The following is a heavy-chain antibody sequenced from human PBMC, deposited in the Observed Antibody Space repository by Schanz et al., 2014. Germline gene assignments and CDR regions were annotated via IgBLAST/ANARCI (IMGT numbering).Heavy chain of an antibody. Sequence: QVQLVQSGAEVKKPGASVKVSCKASGYTFTSYGISWVRQAPGQGLEWMGWISAYNGNTKHPQKLQGRVIMTTDTSTSTAYMELRSLRSDDTAVYYCAKAEYDILTGSYSRLDPWGQGTLVTVSS. J-gene: IGHJ5*02. CDR2: ISAYNGNT. V-gene: IGHV1-18*01. CDR3: AKAEYDILTGSYSRLDP. CDR1: GYTFTSYG. D-gene: IGHD3-9*01.